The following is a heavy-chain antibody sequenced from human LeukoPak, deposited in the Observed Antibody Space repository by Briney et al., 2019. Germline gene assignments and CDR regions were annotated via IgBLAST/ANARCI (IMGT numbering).Heavy chain of an antibody. D-gene: IGHD6-13*01. Sequence: PSGTLSLTCAVSGGSISSSNWWSWVRQPPGKGLEWIGEIYHSGSTNYNPSLKSRVTISVDKSKNQFSLKLSSVTAADTAVYYCARGTQKPGVSSSWYRSLYYFDYWGQGTLVTVSS. CDR1: GGSISSSNW. V-gene: IGHV4-4*02. J-gene: IGHJ4*02. CDR2: IYHSGST. CDR3: ARGTQKPGVSSSWYRSLYYFDY.